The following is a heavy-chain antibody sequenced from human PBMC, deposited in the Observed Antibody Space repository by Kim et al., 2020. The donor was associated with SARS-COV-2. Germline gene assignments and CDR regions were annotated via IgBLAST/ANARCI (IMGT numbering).Heavy chain of an antibody. CDR2: TYYRSKWYN. J-gene: IGHJ6*02. V-gene: IGHV6-1*01. CDR3: ARDLGQLRLTQRYSGYDKAGWGYYYGMDV. Sequence: SQTLSLTCAISGDSVSSNSAAWNWIRQSPSRGLEWLGRTYYRSKWYNDYAVSVKSRITINPDTSKNQFSLQLNSVTPEDTAVYYCARDLGQLRLTQRYSGYDKAGWGYYYGMDVWGQGTTVTVSS. CDR1: GDSVSSNSAA. D-gene: IGHD5-12*01.